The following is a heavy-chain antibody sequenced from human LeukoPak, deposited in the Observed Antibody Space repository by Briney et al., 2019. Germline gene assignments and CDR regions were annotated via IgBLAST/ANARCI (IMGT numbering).Heavy chain of an antibody. CDR1: GGTFSSYA. D-gene: IGHD3-10*01. V-gene: IGHV1-69*05. CDR2: IIPIFGTA. J-gene: IGHJ6*03. Sequence: ASVKVSRKASGGTFSSYAISWVRQAPGQGLEWMGGIIPIFGTANYAQKFQGRVTITTDESTSTAYMELSSLRSEETAVYYCAIWFGELSRSVAFYYYYMDVWGKGTTVTVSS. CDR3: AIWFGELSRSVAFYYYYMDV.